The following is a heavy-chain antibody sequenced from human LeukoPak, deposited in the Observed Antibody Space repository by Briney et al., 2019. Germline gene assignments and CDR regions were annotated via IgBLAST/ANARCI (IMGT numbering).Heavy chain of an antibody. CDR1: GFTFRTYW. J-gene: IGHJ6*03. D-gene: IGHD4-17*01. CDR3: ARADHGDYGGGYMDV. V-gene: IGHV3-7*01. CDR2: IKEDGSGK. Sequence: GGSLRLSCAASGFTFRTYWMTWVRQAPGKGLEWVANIKEDGSGKYYVDSVKGRFTISRDNAKNSLYLQMSSLRAEDTAVYYCARADHGDYGGGYMDVWGKGTTVTVSS.